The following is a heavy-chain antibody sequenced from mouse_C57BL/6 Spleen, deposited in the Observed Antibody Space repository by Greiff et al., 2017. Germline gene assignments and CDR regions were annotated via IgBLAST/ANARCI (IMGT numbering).Heavy chain of an antibody. V-gene: IGHV1-15*01. J-gene: IGHJ2*01. Sequence: VQLVESGAELVRPGASVTLSCKASGYTFTDYEMHWVKQTPVHGLEWIGAIDPETGGTAYNQKFKGKAILTADKSSSTAYMELRSLTSEDSAVYYCTRRNRLDYWGQGTTLTVSS. CDR2: IDPETGGT. CDR3: TRRNRLDY. CDR1: GYTFTDYE.